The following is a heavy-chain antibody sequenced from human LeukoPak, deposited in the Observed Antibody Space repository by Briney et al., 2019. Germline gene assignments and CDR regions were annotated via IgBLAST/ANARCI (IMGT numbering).Heavy chain of an antibody. V-gene: IGHV3-48*03. Sequence: GGSLRLSCAASGFTFSSYEMNWGRQAPGKGLEWVSYISSSGSTIYQADSVKGRFTISRDNAKNSLYLQMNSLRAEDTAVYYCAELGITMIGGVWGKGTTVTISS. D-gene: IGHD3-10*02. CDR2: ISSSGSTI. CDR3: AELGITMIGGV. J-gene: IGHJ6*04. CDR1: GFTFSSYE.